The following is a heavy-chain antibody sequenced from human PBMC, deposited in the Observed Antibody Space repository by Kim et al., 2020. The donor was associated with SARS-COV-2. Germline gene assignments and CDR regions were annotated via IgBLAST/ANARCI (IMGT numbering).Heavy chain of an antibody. D-gene: IGHD1-26*01. J-gene: IGHJ6*02. CDR3: AIFEVGLYDYGMDV. CDR1: GYTFTSYD. CDR2: MNPNSGNT. V-gene: IGHV1-8*01. Sequence: ASVKVSCKASGYTFTSYDINWVRQATGQGLEWMGWMNPNSGNTGYAQKFQGRVTMTRNTSISTAYMELSSLRSEDTAVYYCAIFEVGLYDYGMDVWGQGTTVTVSS.